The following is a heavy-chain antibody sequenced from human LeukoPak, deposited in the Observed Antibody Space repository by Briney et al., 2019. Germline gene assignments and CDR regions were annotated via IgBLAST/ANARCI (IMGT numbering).Heavy chain of an antibody. J-gene: IGHJ4*02. CDR1: GGSFSGYY. D-gene: IGHD5-18*01. CDR3: ASYRSYGTYYFDY. V-gene: IGHV4-34*01. CDR2: INHSGST. Sequence: SETLSLTCAVYGGSFSGYYWSWIRQPPGKGLEWIGEINHSGSTNYNPSLKSRVTISVDASKNQFSLKLSSVTAVDTAVYYCASYRSYGTYYFDYWGQGTLVTVSS.